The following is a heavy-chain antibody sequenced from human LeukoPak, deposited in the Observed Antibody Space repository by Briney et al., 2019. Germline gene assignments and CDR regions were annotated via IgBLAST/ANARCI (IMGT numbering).Heavy chain of an antibody. D-gene: IGHD3-10*01. V-gene: IGHV5-51*01. CDR3: ARLHGSGSYYNVPSGMDV. J-gene: IGHJ6*02. CDR1: GYSFTSYW. Sequence: GESLKISCKGSGYSFTSYWIGWVRQMPGKGLEWMGIIYPGDSDTRYSPSFQGQVTISADKSISTAYLQWSSLKASDTAMYYCARLHGSGSYYNVPSGMDVWGQGTTVTVSS. CDR2: IYPGDSDT.